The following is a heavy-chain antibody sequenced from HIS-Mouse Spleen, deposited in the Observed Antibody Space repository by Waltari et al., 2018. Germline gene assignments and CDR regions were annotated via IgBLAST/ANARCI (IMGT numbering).Heavy chain of an antibody. D-gene: IGHD3-10*01. CDR1: GFTFDDYA. CDR2: ISWNSGSI. V-gene: IGHV3-9*01. J-gene: IGHJ6*02. Sequence: EVQLVESGGGLVQPGRSLRLSCSASGFTFDDYAMHWVRQAPGKGLEWVSGISWNSGSIGYADSVKGRFTISRDNAKNSLYLQMNSLRAEDTALYYCAKDGSGSYYGIYYYYGMDVWGQGTTVTVSS. CDR3: AKDGSGSYYGIYYYYGMDV.